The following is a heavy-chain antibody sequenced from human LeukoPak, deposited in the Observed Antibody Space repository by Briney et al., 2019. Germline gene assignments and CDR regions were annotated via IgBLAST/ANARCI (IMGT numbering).Heavy chain of an antibody. CDR2: INWNGGST. CDR1: GFTFDDYG. J-gene: IGHJ3*02. CDR3: ARDHLSGSGWYYAFDI. Sequence: PGGSLRLSCAASGFTFDDYGMSWVRQAPGKGLEWVSGINWNGGSTGYADSVKGRFTISRDNAKNSLYPQMNSLRAEDTALYHCARDHLSGSGWYYAFDIWGQGTMVTVSS. V-gene: IGHV3-20*01. D-gene: IGHD6-19*01.